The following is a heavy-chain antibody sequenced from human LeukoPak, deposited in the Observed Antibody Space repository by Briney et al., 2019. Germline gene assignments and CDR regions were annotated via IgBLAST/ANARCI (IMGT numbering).Heavy chain of an antibody. Sequence: PGGSLRLSCAASGFRFSTYSMNWVRQPPGKGLEWVANIKPDGSEKYYVDSVKGRFTISRDDAKRSLDLQMDSLRAEDTAIYYCAYRNSLDYWGQGTLVTVSS. J-gene: IGHJ4*02. CDR1: GFRFSTYS. CDR3: AYRNSLDY. V-gene: IGHV3-7*02. D-gene: IGHD1-26*01. CDR2: IKPDGSEK.